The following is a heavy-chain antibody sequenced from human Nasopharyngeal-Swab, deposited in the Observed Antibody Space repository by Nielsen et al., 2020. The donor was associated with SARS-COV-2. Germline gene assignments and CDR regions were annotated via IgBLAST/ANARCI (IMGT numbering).Heavy chain of an antibody. CDR2: VNPNSGDT. Sequence: ASVKVSCKASGYTLSSYDINWVRQATGQGLEWMGWVNPNSGDTGYAPNFQGRVTITRDTSISTVYMELSSLRSEDTAVYYCARVLDGYNGFDYWGQGTLVTVSS. J-gene: IGHJ4*02. CDR3: ARVLDGYNGFDY. V-gene: IGHV1-8*03. D-gene: IGHD5-24*01. CDR1: GYTLSSYD.